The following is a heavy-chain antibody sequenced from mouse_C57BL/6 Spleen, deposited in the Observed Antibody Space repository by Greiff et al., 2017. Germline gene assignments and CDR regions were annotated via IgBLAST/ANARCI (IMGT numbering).Heavy chain of an antibody. CDR1: GYTFTSYW. Sequence: QVQLQQPGAELVKPGASVKLSCKASGYTFTSYWMHWVKQRPGQGLEWIGMINPNSGSTNYNEKFKSKATLTVDKSSSTAYMQLSSLTSEDSAVYYCARRATVVAMDYWGQGTSVTVSS. CDR3: ARRATVVAMDY. CDR2: INPNSGST. D-gene: IGHD1-1*01. V-gene: IGHV1-64*01. J-gene: IGHJ4*01.